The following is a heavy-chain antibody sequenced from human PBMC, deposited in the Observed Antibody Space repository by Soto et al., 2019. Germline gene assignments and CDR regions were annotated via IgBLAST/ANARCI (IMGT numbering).Heavy chain of an antibody. Sequence: QVQLVQSGAEVKKPGASVKVSCKASGYTFTGYYMHWVRQAPGQGLEWMGWINPNSGGTNYAQKFEGWVTMTRDTSISTAYMELSRLRSDDTAVYYCARDPTPRYDFWSGYRFGGDYYYYYGMDVWGQGTTVTVSS. CDR1: GYTFTGYY. J-gene: IGHJ6*02. V-gene: IGHV1-2*04. CDR2: INPNSGGT. D-gene: IGHD3-3*01. CDR3: ARDPTPRYDFWSGYRFGGDYYYYYGMDV.